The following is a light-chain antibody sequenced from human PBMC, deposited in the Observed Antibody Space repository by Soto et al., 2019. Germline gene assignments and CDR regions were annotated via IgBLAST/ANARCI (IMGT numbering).Light chain of an antibody. CDR3: QQYKSLYS. V-gene: IGKV1-5*01. J-gene: IGKJ2*03. CDR1: QSISTW. Sequence: DIQMTQSPSTLSASVGDRVTITCRASQSISTWLAWYQQKPGKAPKLLIYDASSLESGGPSRFSGSGSGTEFTLTVCCLQRDEFASYPCQQYKSLYSFGEGTKLEIK. CDR2: DAS.